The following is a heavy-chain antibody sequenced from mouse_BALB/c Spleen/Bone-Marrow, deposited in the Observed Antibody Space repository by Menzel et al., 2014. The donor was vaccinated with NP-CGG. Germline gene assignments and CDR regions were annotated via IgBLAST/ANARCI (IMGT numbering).Heavy chain of an antibody. CDR3: AREEYGQKVYAMDY. D-gene: IGHD2-10*02. CDR2: ISSGGST. J-gene: IGHJ4*01. V-gene: IGHV5-6-5*01. CDR1: GFTFSSYA. Sequence: LQQSGGGLVKPGGSLKLSCAASGFTFSSYAMSWVRQTPEKRLEWVASISSGGSTYCPDSVKGRFTISRDNARNILHLQMSSLRSEDTAMYYCAREEYGQKVYAMDYWGQGTSGTVSS.